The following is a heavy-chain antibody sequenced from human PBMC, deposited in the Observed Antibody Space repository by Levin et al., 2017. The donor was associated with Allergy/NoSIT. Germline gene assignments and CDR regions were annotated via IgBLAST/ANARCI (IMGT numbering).Heavy chain of an antibody. CDR3: ATTSTMVRGVAPYAFDI. V-gene: IGHV4-34*01. CDR2: INHSGST. D-gene: IGHD3-10*01. CDR1: GGSFSGYY. J-gene: IGHJ3*02. Sequence: SQTLSLTCAVYGGSFSGYYWSWIRQPPGKGLEWIGEINHSGSTDYNPSLKSRVTMSVDTSKKQVSLKLSSVTAADTAVYDCATTSTMVRGVAPYAFDIWGQGTMVTVAS.